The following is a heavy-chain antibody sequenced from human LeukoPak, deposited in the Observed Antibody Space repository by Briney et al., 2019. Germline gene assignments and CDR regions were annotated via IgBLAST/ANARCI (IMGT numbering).Heavy chain of an antibody. D-gene: IGHD6-13*01. J-gene: IGHJ5*02. V-gene: IGHV1-2*02. CDR2: INPNSGGT. CDR3: ARGKAAAGAGWFDP. Sequence: GASVKVSCKASGYTFTAYYVHWVRQAPGQGLEWMGWINPNSGGTNYAQKFQGRVTMTRDTSISTAYMELSRLRSDDTAVYYCARGKAAAGAGWFDPWGQGTLVTVSS. CDR1: GYTFTAYY.